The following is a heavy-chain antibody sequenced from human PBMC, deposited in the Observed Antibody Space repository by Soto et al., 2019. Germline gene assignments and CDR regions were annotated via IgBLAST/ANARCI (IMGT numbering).Heavy chain of an antibody. J-gene: IGHJ4*02. CDR2: ISSSGGTI. V-gene: IGHV3-48*01. CDR1: GFTLSSYS. D-gene: IGHD3-10*01. Sequence: GGSLRLSCAASGFTLSSYSMNWVRQAPGKGLEWISYISSSGGTIKYAGSVKGRSTISRDNAKNSLSLQINSLGAEDTAVYYCASGTFFGEFLHWGQGTLVTVSS. CDR3: ASGTFFGEFLH.